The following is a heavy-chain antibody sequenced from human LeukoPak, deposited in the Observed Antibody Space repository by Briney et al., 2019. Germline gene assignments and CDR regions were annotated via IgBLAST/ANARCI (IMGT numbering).Heavy chain of an antibody. Sequence: SVKVSCKASGGTFSSYAISWVRQAPAQGLEWVGGIIPIFGTANYAQKFQGRVTITADESTSTAYMELSSLRSEDTAVYYCARAERYFDWSPYYFDYWGQGTLVTVSS. CDR2: IIPIFGTA. J-gene: IGHJ4*02. CDR1: GGTFSSYA. D-gene: IGHD3-9*01. V-gene: IGHV1-69*13. CDR3: ARAERYFDWSPYYFDY.